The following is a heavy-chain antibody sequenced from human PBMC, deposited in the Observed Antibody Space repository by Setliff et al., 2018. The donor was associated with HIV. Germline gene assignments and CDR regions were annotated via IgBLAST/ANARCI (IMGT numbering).Heavy chain of an antibody. CDR2: IFSSGST. J-gene: IGHJ5*02. CDR3: ARQIDNSGSFPDKNWFDT. Sequence: SETLSLTCTVSGGSISSYCWNWIRQSPGRGLEWIGFIFSSGSTKYNPPLQSRVTMSIDTSKNQFSLKLTSVTAADTAVYYCARQIDNSGSFPDKNWFDTWGQGNQVTVSS. V-gene: IGHV4-59*08. D-gene: IGHD3-10*01. CDR1: GGSISSYC.